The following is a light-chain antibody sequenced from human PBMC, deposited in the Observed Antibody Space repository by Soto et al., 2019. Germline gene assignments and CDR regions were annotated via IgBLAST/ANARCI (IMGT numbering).Light chain of an antibody. CDR2: GNS. Sequence: QSVLTQPPSVSGAPGQRVTISCTGSSSNIGAGYDVHWYQQLPGTAPKLLIYGNSNRPSGGPDRFSCSKSGTSASLASTGLHAEDEADYYCQSYDSSLSVVFGGGTKLTVL. J-gene: IGLJ2*01. V-gene: IGLV1-40*01. CDR3: QSYDSSLSVV. CDR1: SSNIGAGYD.